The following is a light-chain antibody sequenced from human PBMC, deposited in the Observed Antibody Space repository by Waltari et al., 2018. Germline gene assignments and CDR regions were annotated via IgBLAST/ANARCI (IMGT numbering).Light chain of an antibody. V-gene: IGLV2-23*02. CDR2: EIS. CDR1: HSNVAILHL. J-gene: IGLJ1*01. CDR3: CSFAGYGIYV. Sequence: QSALTQPASVSGSPGQSITISCTAVHSNVAILHLFPWYQHHPGRNPRLLIYEISQRPSGISNRFSGSKSGNTASLTISGLQPEDEADYFCCSFAGYGIYVFGSGTQVSVL.